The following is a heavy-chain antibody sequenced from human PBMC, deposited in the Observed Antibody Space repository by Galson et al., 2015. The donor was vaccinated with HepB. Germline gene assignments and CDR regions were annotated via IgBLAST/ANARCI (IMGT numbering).Heavy chain of an antibody. Sequence: SLRLSCAASGFTFSSYEMNWVRQAPGKGLEWVSYISSSGSTIYYADSVKGRFTISRDNAKNSLYLQMNSLRAEDTAVYYCARTPGYSSGWYFGFDYWGQGTLVTVSS. CDR2: ISSSGSTI. J-gene: IGHJ4*02. V-gene: IGHV3-48*03. D-gene: IGHD6-19*01. CDR1: GFTFSSYE. CDR3: ARTPGYSSGWYFGFDY.